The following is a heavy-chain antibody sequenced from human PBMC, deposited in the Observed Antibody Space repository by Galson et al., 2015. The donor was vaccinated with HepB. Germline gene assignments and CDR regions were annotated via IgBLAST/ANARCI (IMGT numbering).Heavy chain of an antibody. CDR1: GGTFSRYT. D-gene: IGHD2-2*01. Sequence: SVKVSCKASGGTFSRYTISWVRQAPGQGLEWMGGITPIFGTASYAQKFQGRVTMTRDTSTSTVYMELSSLRSEDTAVYYCASGYCSSTSCYAVDVWGQGTTVTVSS. CDR3: ASGYCSSTSCYAVDV. J-gene: IGHJ6*02. CDR2: ITPIFGTA. V-gene: IGHV1-69*05.